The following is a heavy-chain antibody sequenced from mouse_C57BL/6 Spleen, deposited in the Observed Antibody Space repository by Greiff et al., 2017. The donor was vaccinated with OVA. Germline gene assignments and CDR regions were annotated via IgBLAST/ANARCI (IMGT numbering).Heavy chain of an antibody. Sequence: EVKVVESEGGLVQPGSSMKLSCTASGFTFSDYYMAWVRQVPEKGLEWVANINYDGSSTYYLDSLKSRFIISRDNAKNILYLQMSSLKSEDTATYYCAREREYYDGYYVDYWGQGTTLTVSS. J-gene: IGHJ2*01. V-gene: IGHV5-16*01. CDR1: GFTFSDYY. CDR2: INYDGSST. CDR3: AREREYYDGYYVDY. D-gene: IGHD2-3*01.